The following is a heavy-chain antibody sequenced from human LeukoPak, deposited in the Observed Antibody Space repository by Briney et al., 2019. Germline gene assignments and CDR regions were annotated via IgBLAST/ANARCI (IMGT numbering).Heavy chain of an antibody. Sequence: GESLKISCKGSGYSFTSYWIGWVRQMPGKGLEWMGIIYPGDSDTRYSPSFQGQVTISADKSISTAYLQWSSLKASDTAVYYCARAKGYGSGSYYNWFDPWGQGTLVTVSS. CDR3: ARAKGYGSGSYYNWFDP. CDR2: IYPGDSDT. CDR1: GYSFTSYW. J-gene: IGHJ5*02. D-gene: IGHD3-10*01. V-gene: IGHV5-51*01.